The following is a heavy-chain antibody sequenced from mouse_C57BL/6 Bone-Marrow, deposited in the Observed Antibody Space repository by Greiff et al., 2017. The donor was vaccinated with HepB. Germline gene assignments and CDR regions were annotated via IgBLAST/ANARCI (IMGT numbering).Heavy chain of an antibody. V-gene: IGHV1-72*01. J-gene: IGHJ4*01. CDR3: ARESFPITTVSTYAMDY. D-gene: IGHD1-1*01. CDR1: GYTFTSYW. Sequence: QVQLQQPGAELVKPGASVKLSFKASGYTFTSYWMHWVKQRPGRGLEWIGRIDPNSGGTKYNEKFKSKATLTVDKPSSTAYMQLSSLTSEDSAVYYCARESFPITTVSTYAMDYWGQGTSVTVSS. CDR2: IDPNSGGT.